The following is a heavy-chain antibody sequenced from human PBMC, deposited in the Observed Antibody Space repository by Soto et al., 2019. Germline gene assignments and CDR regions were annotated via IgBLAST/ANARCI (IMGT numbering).Heavy chain of an antibody. J-gene: IGHJ4*02. D-gene: IGHD3-10*01. CDR1: GFTVSSNY. V-gene: IGHV3-53*01. CDR2: IYSGGST. CDR3: ARDIRGAN. Sequence: WGSLRLSCAASGFTVSSNYMSWVRQAPGKGLEWVSVIYSGGSTYYADSVRGRFTISRDNAKNSVYLQMSSLRAEDTAIYYCARDIRGANWGQGTLVTVSS.